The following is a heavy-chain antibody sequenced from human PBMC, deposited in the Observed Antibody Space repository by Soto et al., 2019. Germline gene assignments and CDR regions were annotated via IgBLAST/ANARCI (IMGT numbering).Heavy chain of an antibody. V-gene: IGHV4-34*01. D-gene: IGHD2-15*01. CDR1: GGSFSGYY. J-gene: IGHJ4*02. CDR3: ARSCSGGSCYARFAY. Sequence: QVQLQQWGAGLLKPSETLSLTCAVYGGSFSGYYWSWIRQPPGKGLEWIGEINHSGSTNYNPSLKSRVTISVDTSKNQGSRKLSSVTAADTAVYYCARSCSGGSCYARFAYWGQGTLVTVSS. CDR2: INHSGST.